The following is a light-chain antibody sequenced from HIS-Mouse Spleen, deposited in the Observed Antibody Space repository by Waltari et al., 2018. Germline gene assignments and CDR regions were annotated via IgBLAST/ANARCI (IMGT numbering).Light chain of an antibody. Sequence: QSALTQPRSVSGSPGQSVTISCTGTSSDAGGYNHVSWYQQHPGKAPKLMIYDVSKRPSGVPDRFSGSKSGNTASLTISGLQAEDEADYYCCSYAGSYTGVFGTGTKVTVL. V-gene: IGLV2-11*01. CDR3: CSYAGSYTGV. CDR2: DVS. J-gene: IGLJ1*01. CDR1: SSDAGGYNH.